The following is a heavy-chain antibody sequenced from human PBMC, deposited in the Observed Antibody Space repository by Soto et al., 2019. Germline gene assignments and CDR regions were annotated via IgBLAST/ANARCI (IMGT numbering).Heavy chain of an antibody. D-gene: IGHD3-16*02. Sequence: QVQLVQSGAEVKKPGSSVKVSCKASGGTFSSYAISWVRQAPGQGLEWMGGIIPIFGTANYAQKFQGRVTITADKSTSTAYMELSSLRSEDTAVYYCASSSFRGYVWGSYRSYYYYGMDVWGQGTTVTVSS. V-gene: IGHV1-69*06. CDR2: IIPIFGTA. CDR3: ASSSFRGYVWGSYRSYYYYGMDV. J-gene: IGHJ6*02. CDR1: GGTFSSYA.